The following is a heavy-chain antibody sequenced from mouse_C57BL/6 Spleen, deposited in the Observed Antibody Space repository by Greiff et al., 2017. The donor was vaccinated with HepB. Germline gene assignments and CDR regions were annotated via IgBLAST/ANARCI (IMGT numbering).Heavy chain of an antibody. D-gene: IGHD2-4*01. J-gene: IGHJ4*01. CDR1: GYAFSSSW. CDR3: APYDYDNAMDY. Sequence: VKLVESGPELVKPGASVKISCKASGYAFSSSWMNWVKQRPGKGLEWIGRIYPGDGDTNYNGKFKGKATLTADKSSSTAYMQLSSLTSEDSAVYFCAPYDYDNAMDYWGQGTSVTVSS. V-gene: IGHV1-82*01. CDR2: IYPGDGDT.